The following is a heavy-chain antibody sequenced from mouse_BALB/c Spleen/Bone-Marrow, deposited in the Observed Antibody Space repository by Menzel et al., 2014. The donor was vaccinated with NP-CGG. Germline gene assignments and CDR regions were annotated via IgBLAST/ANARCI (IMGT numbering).Heavy chain of an antibody. CDR3: ARVGLRLPYYFDY. CDR1: GYSFTSYW. Sequence: QVQLQQSGPQVVRPGASVKISCKASGYSFTSYWMHWVKQGPGQGLEWIGMIDPSDSETRLNQKFKDKATLTVDKSSSTAYMQLSSPTSEDSAVYYCARVGLRLPYYFDYWGQGTTLTVSS. CDR2: IDPSDSET. D-gene: IGHD1-2*01. J-gene: IGHJ2*01. V-gene: IGHV1S126*01.